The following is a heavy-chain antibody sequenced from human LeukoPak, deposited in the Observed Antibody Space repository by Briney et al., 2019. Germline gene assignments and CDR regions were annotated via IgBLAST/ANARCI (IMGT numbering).Heavy chain of an antibody. CDR1: GFTFSSYA. CDR2: ISSSGSTI. CDR3: ARNLLLRYFDWLLFDY. Sequence: LSGGSLRLSCAASGFTFSSYAMHWVRQAPGKGLEWVSYISSSGSTIYYADSVKGRFTISRDNAKNSLYLQMNSLRAEDTAVYYCARNLLLRYFDWLLFDYWGQGTLVTVSS. D-gene: IGHD3-9*01. J-gene: IGHJ4*02. V-gene: IGHV3-48*03.